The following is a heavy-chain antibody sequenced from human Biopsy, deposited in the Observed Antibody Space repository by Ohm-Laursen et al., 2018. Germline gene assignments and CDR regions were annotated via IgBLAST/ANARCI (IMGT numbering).Heavy chain of an antibody. J-gene: IGHJ6*02. CDR3: ARIFLVGVTPGYGMDV. Sequence: SLRLSCAASGFTFSPYTMTWVRQAPGKGLEWVSSISSGGNFMYYTDSVKGRFTISRDNAKNSLYLQMNSLRAEDTALYYCARIFLVGVTPGYGMDVWGQGTTVTVSS. CDR2: ISSGGNFM. CDR1: GFTFSPYT. D-gene: IGHD1-26*01. V-gene: IGHV3-21*01.